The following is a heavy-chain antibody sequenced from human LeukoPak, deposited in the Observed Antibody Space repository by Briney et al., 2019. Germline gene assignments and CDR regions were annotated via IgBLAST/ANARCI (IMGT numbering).Heavy chain of an antibody. V-gene: IGHV4-31*03. Sequence: PSETLSLTCTVSGGSISSGGYYWSWIRQHPGKGLEWIGYIYYSGSTYYNPSLKSRVTISVDTSKNQFSRKLSSVTAADTAVYYCARDGLRSPTVTTLVNYYGMDVWGQGTTVTVSS. J-gene: IGHJ6*02. CDR2: IYYSGST. D-gene: IGHD4-17*01. CDR1: GGSISSGGYY. CDR3: ARDGLRSPTVTTLVNYYGMDV.